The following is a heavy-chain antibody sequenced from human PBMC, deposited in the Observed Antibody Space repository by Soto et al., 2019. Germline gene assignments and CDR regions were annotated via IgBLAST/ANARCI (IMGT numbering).Heavy chain of an antibody. CDR3: ARDFYNPDSNTQFIPGYSSSWLFGEFDY. D-gene: IGHD6-13*01. J-gene: IGHJ4*02. V-gene: IGHV1-18*01. CDR1: GYTFTSYG. CDR2: ISAYNGNT. Sequence: ASVKVSFKASGYTFTSYGISWVRQAPGQGLEWMGWISAYNGNTNYAQKLQGRVTMTTDTSTSTAYMELRSLRSDDTAVYYCARDFYNPDSNTQFIPGYSSSWLFGEFDYWGQGTLVTVSS.